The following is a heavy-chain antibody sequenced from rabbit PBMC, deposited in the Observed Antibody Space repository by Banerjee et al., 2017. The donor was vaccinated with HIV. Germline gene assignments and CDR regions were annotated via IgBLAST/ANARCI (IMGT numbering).Heavy chain of an antibody. CDR2: VGAGSGGST. J-gene: IGHJ4*01. D-gene: IGHD3-1*01. V-gene: IGHV1S45*01. CDR3: ARDWGL. Sequence: QEQLEESGGDLVKPEGSLTLTCTASGFSFSNKYVMCWVRQAPGKGLEWIVCVGAGSGGSTYYASWAKGRFTISKTSSTTVTLQMTRLTAADTATYFCARDWGLWGPWTLVTVS. CDR1: GFSFSNKYV.